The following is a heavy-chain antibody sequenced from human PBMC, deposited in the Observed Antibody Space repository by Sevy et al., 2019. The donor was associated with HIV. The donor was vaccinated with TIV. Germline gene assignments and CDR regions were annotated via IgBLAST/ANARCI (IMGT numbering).Heavy chain of an antibody. CDR3: AKKAPVHVPGIAVAGTKGPFDY. Sequence: GGSLRLSCAASGFTFSSYGMHWVRQAPGKGLEWVAFIRYDGSNKYYADSVKGRFTIARDNSKNTLYLQMNSLRAEDTAVYYCAKKAPVHVPGIAVAGTKGPFDYWGQGTLVTVSS. V-gene: IGHV3-30*02. J-gene: IGHJ4*02. CDR1: GFTFSSYG. D-gene: IGHD6-19*01. CDR2: IRYDGSNK.